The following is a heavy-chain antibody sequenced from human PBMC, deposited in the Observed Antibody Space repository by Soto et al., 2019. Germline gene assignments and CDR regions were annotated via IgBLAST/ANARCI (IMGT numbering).Heavy chain of an antibody. D-gene: IGHD1-26*01. CDR3: AHRSLSSGTSWDGGYFDY. CDR1: GFSLSTSGVG. Sequence: QITLKESGPTRVKPTQTLTLTCTFSGFSLSTSGVGVGWIRQPPGKALEWLVVIYWDDDKRYSPSLQNRLTITKDTPHNQVVLTLTNLDPVDTATYYCAHRSLSSGTSWDGGYFDYWGQGTLVTVSS. V-gene: IGHV2-5*02. CDR2: IYWDDDK. J-gene: IGHJ4*02.